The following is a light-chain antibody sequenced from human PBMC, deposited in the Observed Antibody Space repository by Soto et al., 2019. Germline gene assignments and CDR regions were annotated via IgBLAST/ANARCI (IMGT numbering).Light chain of an antibody. J-gene: IGKJ4*01. V-gene: IGKV1-9*01. CDR3: QQLKNYPLT. CDR2: AAP. CDR1: QGISSY. Sequence: DIQFTQSPSFLSASVVDRVTITCRASQGISSYLAWYQQRPGKAPKFLMYAAPTLQSGVPSRFSGSGSGTEFALTISSLQPEDFATYYCQQLKNYPLTFGGGTKVDIK.